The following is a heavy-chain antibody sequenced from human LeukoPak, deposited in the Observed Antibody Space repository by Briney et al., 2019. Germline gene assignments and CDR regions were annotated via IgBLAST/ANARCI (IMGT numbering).Heavy chain of an antibody. CDR1: GFSFRSCG. D-gene: IGHD3-3*01. V-gene: IGHV3-30*02. CDR3: AKGAGVGFDY. J-gene: IGHJ4*02. CDR2: IQYDGSNK. Sequence: PGGSLRLSCAASGFSFRSCGMHWVRQAPGKGLEWVTFIQYDGSNKYYADSVKGRFTVFRDNSKNTLFLQMNSLRPADTAVYYCAKGAGVGFDYWGQGTLVTVS.